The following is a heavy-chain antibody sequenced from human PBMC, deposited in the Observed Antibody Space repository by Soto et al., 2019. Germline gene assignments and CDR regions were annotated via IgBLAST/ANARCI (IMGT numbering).Heavy chain of an antibody. Sequence: PSDTLYLTCTVSGGSISSYYWSWIRQPPGKGLEWIGYIYYSGSTNYNPSLKSRVTISVDTSKNQFSLKLSSVTAADTVVYYCARDQGYISGWEYWGQGTLVTVSP. CDR2: IYYSGST. V-gene: IGHV4-59*01. J-gene: IGHJ4*02. CDR3: ARDQGYISGWEY. D-gene: IGHD6-19*01. CDR1: GGSISSYY.